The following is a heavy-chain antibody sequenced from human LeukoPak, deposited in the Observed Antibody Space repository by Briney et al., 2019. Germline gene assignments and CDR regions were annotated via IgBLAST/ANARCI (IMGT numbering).Heavy chain of an antibody. CDR1: GGSISSGDYY. Sequence: SQTLSLTCTVSGGSISSGDYYWSWIRQPPGKGLEWIGYIYYSGSTYYNPSLKSRVTISVDTSKNQFSLQLSSVTAAHTAVYYCARGEGITMVRGLRDDAFDIWGQGTMVTVSS. CDR2: IYYSGST. J-gene: IGHJ3*02. V-gene: IGHV4-30-4*01. CDR3: ARGEGITMVRGLRDDAFDI. D-gene: IGHD3-10*01.